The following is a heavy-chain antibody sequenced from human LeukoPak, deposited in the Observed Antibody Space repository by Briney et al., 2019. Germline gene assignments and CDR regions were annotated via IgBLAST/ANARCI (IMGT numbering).Heavy chain of an antibody. Sequence: PSETLSLTCTVSGGSVSSGSYYWSWIRQPPGKGLEWIGYIYYSGSTNYNPSLKSRVTISVDTSKNQFSLKLSSVTAADTAVYYCARDNGDAFDIWGQGTMVTVSS. CDR2: IYYSGST. CDR3: ARDNGDAFDI. J-gene: IGHJ3*02. CDR1: GGSVSSGSYY. V-gene: IGHV4-61*01.